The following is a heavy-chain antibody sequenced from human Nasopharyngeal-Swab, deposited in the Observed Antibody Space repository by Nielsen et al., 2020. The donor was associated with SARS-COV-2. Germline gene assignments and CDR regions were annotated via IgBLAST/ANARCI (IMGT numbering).Heavy chain of an antibody. J-gene: IGHJ6*02. CDR2: ISYDGSNK. Sequence: SWAASGFTFSSYGMHWVSQAPGKGLEWVAVISYDGSNKYYADSVKGRFTISRDNSKNTLYLQMNSLRAEDTAVYYCAKDTRYFDWDGMDVWGQGTTVTVSS. V-gene: IGHV3-30*18. D-gene: IGHD3-9*01. CDR1: GFTFSSYG. CDR3: AKDTRYFDWDGMDV.